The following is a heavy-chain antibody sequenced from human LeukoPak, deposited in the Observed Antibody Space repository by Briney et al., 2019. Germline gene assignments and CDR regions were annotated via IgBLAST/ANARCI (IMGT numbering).Heavy chain of an antibody. D-gene: IGHD3-3*01. CDR3: ARRFYDFWSGYYPSSYYYMDV. CDR1: GFTFSNYA. V-gene: IGHV3-7*01. CDR2: INEEGNEK. Sequence: GGSLRLSCAASGFTFSNYAMNWVRQAPGKGLEWVANINEEGNEKYLVDSVKGRFSISRDNGKNSLYLEMNSLSAEDTAVYYCARRFYDFWSGYYPSSYYYMDVWGKGTTVIVSS. J-gene: IGHJ6*03.